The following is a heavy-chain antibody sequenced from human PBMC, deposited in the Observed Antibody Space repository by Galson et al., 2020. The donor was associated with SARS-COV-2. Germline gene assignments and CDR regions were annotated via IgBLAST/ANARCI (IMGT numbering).Heavy chain of an antibody. CDR3: AKGRYTSGWVFFSIADAFDI. J-gene: IGHJ3*02. CDR1: GFSFSRYA. D-gene: IGHD3-22*01. V-gene: IGHV3-23*01. CDR2: IMSNTGST. Sequence: GESLKISCAASGFSFSRYAMNWVRQAPGKGPEWVSSIMSNTGSTVHYADSVKGRFTISRDNSKNTLYLQMNSLRAEDTAVYYCAKGRYTSGWVFFSIADAFDIWGQGTMVTVSS.